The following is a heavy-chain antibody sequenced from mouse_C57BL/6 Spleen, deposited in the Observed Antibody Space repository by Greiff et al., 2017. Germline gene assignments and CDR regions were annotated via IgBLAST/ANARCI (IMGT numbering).Heavy chain of an antibody. CDR3: ARRGTTGPFDY. V-gene: IGHV1-81*01. D-gene: IGHD1-1*01. CDR2: IYPRSGNT. J-gene: IGHJ2*01. CDR1: GYTFTSYG. Sequence: QVQLQQSGAELARPGASVKLSCKASGYTFTSYGISWVKQRTGQGLEWIGEIYPRSGNTYYNDKFKGKATLTADKSSSTAYMELRSLTSEDSAVYFCARRGTTGPFDYWGQGTTLTVSS.